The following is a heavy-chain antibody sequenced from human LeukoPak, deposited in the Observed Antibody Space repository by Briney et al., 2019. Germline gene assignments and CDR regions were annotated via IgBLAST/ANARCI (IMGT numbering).Heavy chain of an antibody. J-gene: IGHJ5*02. V-gene: IGHV3-48*02. CDR2: ISSSSSTI. Sequence: GGSLRLSCAASGFTFSSYSMNWVRQAPGKGLEWVSYISSSSSTIYYADSVKGRFTISRDNAKNSVYLQMNSLRDEDTAVYYCARKGDSGYDRLGWFDPWGQGTPVTVSS. D-gene: IGHD5-12*01. CDR1: GFTFSSYS. CDR3: ARKGDSGYDRLGWFDP.